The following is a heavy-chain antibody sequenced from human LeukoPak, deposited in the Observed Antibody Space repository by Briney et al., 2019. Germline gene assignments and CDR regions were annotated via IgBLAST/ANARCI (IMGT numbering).Heavy chain of an antibody. CDR3: ARDLVYGDYWGVGY. Sequence: SETLSLTCTVSGGSISSGDYYWSWTRQPPGKGLEWIGYIYYSGSTYYNPSLKSRVTISVDTSKNQFSLKLSSVTAADTAVYYCARDLVYGDYWGVGYWGQGTLVTVSS. CDR2: IYYSGST. V-gene: IGHV4-30-4*08. J-gene: IGHJ4*02. CDR1: GGSISSGDYY. D-gene: IGHD4-17*01.